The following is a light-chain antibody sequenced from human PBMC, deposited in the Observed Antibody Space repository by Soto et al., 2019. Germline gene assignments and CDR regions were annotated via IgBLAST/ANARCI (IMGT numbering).Light chain of an antibody. CDR1: QGISNY. CDR3: QKYNSAPLT. CDR2: GAT. Sequence: DIQMTQSPSSLSGSVGDRVTITCRASQGISNYLAWYQQKPGKVPKLLVYGATTLQSGVPSRFSGSGSGTDFTLTISSLQPEDVATYYCQKYNSAPLTFSGGTKVQIK. V-gene: IGKV1-27*01. J-gene: IGKJ4*01.